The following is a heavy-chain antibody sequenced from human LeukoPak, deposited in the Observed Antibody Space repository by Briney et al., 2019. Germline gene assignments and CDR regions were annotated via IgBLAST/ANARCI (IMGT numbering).Heavy chain of an antibody. CDR3: AREGLLLRNWFDP. CDR1: GFTFSSYW. Sequence: GGSLRLSCAASGFTFSSYWMSWVRQAPGKGLEWVANIKQDGSEKYYVDSVKGRFTVSRDNAKNSLYLQMNSLRAEDTAVYYCAREGLLLRNWFDPWGQGTLVTVSS. V-gene: IGHV3-7*01. D-gene: IGHD3-22*01. J-gene: IGHJ5*02. CDR2: IKQDGSEK.